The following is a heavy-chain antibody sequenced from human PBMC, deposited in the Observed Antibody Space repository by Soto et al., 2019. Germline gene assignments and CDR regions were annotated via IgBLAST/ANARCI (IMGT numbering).Heavy chain of an antibody. CDR1: GGSFSGYS. CDR3: PLTIAGRYCYGMDV. Sequence: SATLSLTRAAYGGSFSGYSCSGIRQPPGKGLEWIEEINHIVSTNYNPSLKSRDTISVDTSKNQFSLKLSTVTAADTPVYSCPLTIAGRYCYGMDVWGKGTTVTVSS. J-gene: IGHJ6*04. V-gene: IGHV4-34*01. CDR2: INHIVST. D-gene: IGHD6-13*01.